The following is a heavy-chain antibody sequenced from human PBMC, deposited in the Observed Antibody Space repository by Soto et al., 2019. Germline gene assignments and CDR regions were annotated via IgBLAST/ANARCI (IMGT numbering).Heavy chain of an antibody. CDR3: XXXXXXMXX. J-gene: IGHJ6*02. CDR1: GXTFSSYG. CDR2: IWYDGSNK. Sequence: QVQLVESGGGVVQPGRSLRLSCAASGXTFSSYGIHWVRQAPGKGLEWVAVIWYDGSNKYYADSVKGRFSISRDNSKNTVHLQMNSLTXXXXXXXXXXXXXXXMXXWGQGTTVTVSS. V-gene: IGHV3-33*01.